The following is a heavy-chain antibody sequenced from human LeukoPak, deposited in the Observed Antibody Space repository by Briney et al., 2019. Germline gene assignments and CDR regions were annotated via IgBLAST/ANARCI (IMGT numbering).Heavy chain of an antibody. Sequence: ASVNVSCKASGYNFTGNYMHWVRQAAGQGLERMGWINPNSGGTNYAQKFQGRVTMTRDTSISTAYMELSRLRSDDTAVYYCARDMTDTAMVKIKSYYYMDVWGKGTTVTVSS. CDR2: INPNSGGT. CDR3: ARDMTDTAMVKIKSYYYMDV. V-gene: IGHV1-2*02. CDR1: GYNFTGNY. J-gene: IGHJ6*03. D-gene: IGHD5-18*01.